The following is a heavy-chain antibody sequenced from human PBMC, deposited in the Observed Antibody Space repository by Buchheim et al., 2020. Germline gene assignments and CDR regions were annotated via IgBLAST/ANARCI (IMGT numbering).Heavy chain of an antibody. V-gene: IGHV3-30*18. Sequence: QVQLVESGGGVVHPGRSLRLSCAASGFTFCSYGIHWVRQAPGKGLEWVAVISYDGSNKYYADSVKGRFTISRDNSKNTLYLQMNCVRAEDTAVYYCAKGVLRFLEWLPYYYYGMDVWGRGTT. J-gene: IGHJ6*02. CDR1: GFTFCSYG. CDR3: AKGVLRFLEWLPYYYYGMDV. CDR2: ISYDGSNK. D-gene: IGHD3-3*01.